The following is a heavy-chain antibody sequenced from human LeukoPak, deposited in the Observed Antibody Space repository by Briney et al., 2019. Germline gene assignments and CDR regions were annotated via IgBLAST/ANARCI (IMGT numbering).Heavy chain of an antibody. Sequence: ASVKVSCKASGYTFTSYDINWVRQATEQGLEWMGWMDPNSGSTGYAQKFQGRVTMTRNTSISTAYMELSSLRSEDTAVYYCARGRLITSPDYWGQGTLVTVSS. CDR1: GYTFTSYD. CDR3: ARGRLITSPDY. CDR2: MDPNSGST. J-gene: IGHJ4*02. V-gene: IGHV1-8*01. D-gene: IGHD3-16*01.